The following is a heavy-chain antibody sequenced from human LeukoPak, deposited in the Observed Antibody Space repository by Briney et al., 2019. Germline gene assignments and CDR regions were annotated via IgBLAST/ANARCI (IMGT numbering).Heavy chain of an antibody. Sequence: GRSLRLSCAASGFTFDDYAMHWVRQAPGKGLEWVSGISWNSGSIGYADSVKGRFTISRDNVKNSLYLQMNSLRAEDTALYYCAKAPYGDYGYFDLWGRGTLVTVSS. J-gene: IGHJ2*01. D-gene: IGHD4-17*01. CDR2: ISWNSGSI. V-gene: IGHV3-9*01. CDR3: AKAPYGDYGYFDL. CDR1: GFTFDDYA.